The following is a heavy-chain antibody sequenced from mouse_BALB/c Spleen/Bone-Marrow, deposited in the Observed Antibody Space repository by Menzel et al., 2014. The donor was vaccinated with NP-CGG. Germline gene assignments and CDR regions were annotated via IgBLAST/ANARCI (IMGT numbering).Heavy chain of an antibody. CDR2: ISSYYGDA. CDR1: GYTFTDYA. CDR3: ARSGKVRNAMDY. J-gene: IGHJ4*01. D-gene: IGHD2-14*01. V-gene: IGHV1-67*01. Sequence: VNLVESGAELVRPGVSAKISCKGSGYTFTDYAVHWVKQSHTKSLEWIGLISSYYGDATYNQKFKGKATMTVDKSSSTAFLELARLTSEDSAIYYCARSGKVRNAMDYWGQGTSVTVSS.